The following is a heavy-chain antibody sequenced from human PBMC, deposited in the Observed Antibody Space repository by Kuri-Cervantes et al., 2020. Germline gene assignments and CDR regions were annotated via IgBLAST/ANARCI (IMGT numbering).Heavy chain of an antibody. D-gene: IGHD2-2*01. CDR3: ARSHCSSTSCYPYYFDY. J-gene: IGHJ4*02. CDR2: IYYSGST. Sequence: SETLSLTCTVSGGSISSYYWSWIRQPPGKGLGWIGYIYYSGSTNYNPSLKSRVTISVDTSKNQFSLKLSSVTAADTAVYYCARSHCSSTSCYPYYFDYWGQGTLVTVSS. CDR1: GGSISSYY. V-gene: IGHV4-59*01.